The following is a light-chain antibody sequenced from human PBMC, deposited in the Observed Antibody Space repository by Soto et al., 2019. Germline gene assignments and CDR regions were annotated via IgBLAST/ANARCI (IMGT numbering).Light chain of an antibody. V-gene: IGLV2-23*01. CDR2: GAT. CDR3: TSYTGDTTYV. CDR1: SGDIGSYNR. Sequence: QSVLTQPASVSGSPGQSITISCTGTSGDIGSYNRVSWYQQHPGKAPKLIIYGATKRPPGVPRRFSGSQSGSTASLTISGLQADDEADYYCTSYTGDTTYVFGTGTKVTVL. J-gene: IGLJ1*01.